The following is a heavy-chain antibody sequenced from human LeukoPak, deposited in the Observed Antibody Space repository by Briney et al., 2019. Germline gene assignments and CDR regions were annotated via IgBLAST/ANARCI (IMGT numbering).Heavy chain of an antibody. CDR2: IKSKADGGTT. Sequence: GGSLRLSCAASGLTFSSNWMTWVRQAPGKGLEWVGRIKSKADGGTTDYSAPVKVRFIISRDDSQHTLFLQMNSLQTEATAMYYCSTELGPAIDYWGQGTLVTVSS. CDR1: GLTFSSNW. V-gene: IGHV3-15*01. J-gene: IGHJ4*02. CDR3: STELGPAIDY.